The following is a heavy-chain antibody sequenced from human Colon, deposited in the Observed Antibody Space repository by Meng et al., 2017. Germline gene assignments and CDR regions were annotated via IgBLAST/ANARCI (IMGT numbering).Heavy chain of an antibody. V-gene: IGHV3/OR16-10*02. J-gene: IGHJ4*02. D-gene: IGHD3-16*02. Sequence: EVQLVQSGGGLVKPGGSLRLSCAGSGFTFSSYAMHWVRQAPGKGLEWVSAIGTGGGTYYADSVKGRFTISRDNAKNSLYLQINSLRVEDTAVYYCRGYRYWGQGTLVTVSS. CDR2: IGTGGGT. CDR3: RGYRY. CDR1: GFTFSSYA.